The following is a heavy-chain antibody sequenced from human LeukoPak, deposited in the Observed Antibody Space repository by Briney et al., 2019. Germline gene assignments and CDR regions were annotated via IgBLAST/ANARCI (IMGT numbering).Heavy chain of an antibody. CDR2: INSGGTVT. J-gene: IGHJ6*02. Sequence: GGSLRLSCAASGFTFSDFWMHWVRQAPGKGLVWVSRINSGGTVTNYADSVKGRLTISRDNSKNTLYLQMNSLRAEDTAVYYCAKDRNYYDSTAERATYGLDVWGQGTTVTVSS. CDR1: GFTFSDFW. V-gene: IGHV3-74*01. CDR3: AKDRNYYDSTAERATYGLDV. D-gene: IGHD3-22*01.